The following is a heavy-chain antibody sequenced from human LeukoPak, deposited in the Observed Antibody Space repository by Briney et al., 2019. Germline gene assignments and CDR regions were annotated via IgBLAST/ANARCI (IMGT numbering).Heavy chain of an antibody. V-gene: IGHV4-34*01. CDR2: INHSGST. D-gene: IGHD6-13*01. J-gene: IGHJ4*02. CDR1: GGSFSGYY. Sequence: SETLSLTCAVYGGSFSGYYWSWIRQPPGKGLEWIGEINHSGSTNYNPSLKSRVTISVDTSKNQFSLKLSSVTAADTAVYYCASRRAAAGTELFDYWGQGTLVTVSS. CDR3: ASRRAAAGTELFDY.